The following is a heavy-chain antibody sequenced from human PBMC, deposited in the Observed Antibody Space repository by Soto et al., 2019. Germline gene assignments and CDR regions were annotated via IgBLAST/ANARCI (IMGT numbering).Heavy chain of an antibody. D-gene: IGHD3-3*01. J-gene: IGHJ4*02. CDR2: ISGSGGST. V-gene: IGHV3-23*01. CDR3: ANEIYDFWSGYLLG. Sequence: GGSLRLSCAASGFTFSSYAMSWVRQAPGKGLEWVSAISGSGGSTYYADSVKGRFTISRDNSKNTLYLQMNSLRAEDMAVYYCANEIYDFWSGYLLGWGQGTLVTVAS. CDR1: GFTFSSYA.